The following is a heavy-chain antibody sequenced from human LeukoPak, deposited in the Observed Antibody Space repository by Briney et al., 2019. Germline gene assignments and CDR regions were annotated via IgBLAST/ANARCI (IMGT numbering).Heavy chain of an antibody. CDR3: ARDHMRDYIFMDV. CDR1: GFTLTTNY. Sequence: GGSLRLSCAASGFTLTTNYMTWVRQAPGKGLEWVSVIYISGNTYYTDSVKGRFTISRDNSKNTLYLQMNSLRPEDTAVYYCARDHMRDYIFMDVWGKGTTVTVSS. J-gene: IGHJ6*03. CDR2: IYISGNT. V-gene: IGHV3-66*03. D-gene: IGHD3-10*01.